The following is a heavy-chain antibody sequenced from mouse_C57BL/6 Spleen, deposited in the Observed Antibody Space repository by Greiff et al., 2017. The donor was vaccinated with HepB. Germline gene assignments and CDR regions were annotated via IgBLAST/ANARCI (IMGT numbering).Heavy chain of an antibody. V-gene: IGHV1-52*01. CDR3: AREEDLTVSSWFAY. CDR2: IDPSDSET. CDR1: GYTFTSYW. Sequence: QVQLQQPGAELVRPGSSVKLSCKASGYTFTSYWMHWVKQRPIQGLEWIGNIDPSDSETHYNQKFKDKATLTVDKSSSTAYMQLSSLTSEDSAVYYCAREEDLTVSSWFAYWGQGTLVTVSA. D-gene: IGHD4-1*01. J-gene: IGHJ3*01.